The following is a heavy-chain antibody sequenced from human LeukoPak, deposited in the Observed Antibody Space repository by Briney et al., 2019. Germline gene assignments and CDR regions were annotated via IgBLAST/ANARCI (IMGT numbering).Heavy chain of an antibody. CDR2: IEPHRGST. V-gene: IGHV1-2*02. CDR1: GYTFTGHC. Sequence: ASLTLSCQASGYTFTGHCIHWLRQAPGQGPEWVGGIEPHRGSTEYAQNLQGRVTLTRDTSMSTAYMQLRWLRSDDTAFYYCARDPAVVVVYASPGYFDYWGQGTLVTVSP. CDR3: ARDPAVVVVYASPGYFDY. J-gene: IGHJ4*02. D-gene: IGHD2-8*02.